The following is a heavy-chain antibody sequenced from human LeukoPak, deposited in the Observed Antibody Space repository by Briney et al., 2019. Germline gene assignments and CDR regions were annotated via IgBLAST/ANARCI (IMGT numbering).Heavy chain of an antibody. D-gene: IGHD6-19*01. CDR3: ARGDSSGWYFDY. V-gene: IGHV3-30-3*01. Sequence: GGSLRLSCAASGFTFSSYAMHWVRQAPGKGLEWVAVISYDGSNKYYADSVKGRITISRDNSKNTLYLQMNSLRAEDTAVYYCARGDSSGWYFDYWGQGTLVTVSS. J-gene: IGHJ4*02. CDR1: GFTFSSYA. CDR2: ISYDGSNK.